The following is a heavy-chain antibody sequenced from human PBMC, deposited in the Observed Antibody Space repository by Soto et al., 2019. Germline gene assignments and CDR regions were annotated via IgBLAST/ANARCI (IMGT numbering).Heavy chain of an antibody. Sequence: QVQLVQSGAEVKKPGSSVKVSCKASGGTFSTYTITWVRQAPGQGLEWMGRIISIIGIINYAQKFQGRVTISADKFTGTAYVELTGLRSDDTAVYYCAGDPDSHYNDSHASSYPWGQGTLVTVSS. CDR2: IISIIGII. J-gene: IGHJ5*02. D-gene: IGHD4-4*01. V-gene: IGHV1-69*08. CDR3: AGDPDSHYNDSHASSYP. CDR1: GGTFSTYT.